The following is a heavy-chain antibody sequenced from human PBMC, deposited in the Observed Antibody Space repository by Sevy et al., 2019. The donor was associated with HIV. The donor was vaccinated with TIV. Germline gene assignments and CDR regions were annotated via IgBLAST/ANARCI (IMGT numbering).Heavy chain of an antibody. CDR1: GFIFSSHG. CDR2: IWYDGTNR. V-gene: IGHV3-33*08. J-gene: IGHJ4*02. D-gene: IGHD6-19*01. Sequence: GGSLRLSCAASGFIFSSHGMNWVRQAPGKGLEWVAVIWYDGTNREYADSVKGRFTISRDNSKNTLYLQMNSLRVEDTAVYYCAREDIRVAGIGYYFHSWGQGTLVTVSS. CDR3: AREDIRVAGIGYYFHS.